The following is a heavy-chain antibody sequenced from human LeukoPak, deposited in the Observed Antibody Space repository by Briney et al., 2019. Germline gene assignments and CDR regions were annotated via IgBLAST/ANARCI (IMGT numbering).Heavy chain of an antibody. D-gene: IGHD3-10*01. V-gene: IGHV4-34*01. J-gene: IGHJ5*02. Sequence: SETLSLTCIVSGGSISNYYWSWIRQPPGKGLEWIGEINHSGSTNYNPSLKSRVTISVDTSKNQFSLKLSSVTAADTAVYYCARQLYYYGSGSYYIRYNWFDPWGQGTLVTVSS. CDR1: GGSISNYY. CDR2: INHSGST. CDR3: ARQLYYYGSGSYYIRYNWFDP.